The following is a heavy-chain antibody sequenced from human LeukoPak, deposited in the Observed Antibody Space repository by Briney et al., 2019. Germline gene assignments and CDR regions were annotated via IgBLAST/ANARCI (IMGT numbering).Heavy chain of an antibody. J-gene: IGHJ1*01. CDR3: AKDFSSSWQDKYFQH. D-gene: IGHD6-13*01. CDR2: ISGGAGST. Sequence: GGSLRLSCEGSGFPFGSYVMSLVRQAPGKGLEWVSSISGGAGSTYYADSVKGRFSISRDNSKNTLYLQMSSLRAEDTAIYYCAKDFSSSWQDKYFQHWGQGTLVTVSS. CDR1: GFPFGSYV. V-gene: IGHV3-23*01.